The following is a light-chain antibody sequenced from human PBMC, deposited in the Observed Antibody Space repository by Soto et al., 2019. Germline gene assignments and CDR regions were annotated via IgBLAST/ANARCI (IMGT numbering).Light chain of an antibody. CDR1: QSISQW. CDR2: DAS. V-gene: IGKV1-5*01. Sequence: DIQMTQSPSTLSAFVGGRLAITCRASQSISQWVAWYQQKPGRAPELLIYDASKLKSGVPSRFSGSGSGTEFSLTITSLQPDDSAMYYCQQYNGYSWTFGRGTKVDIK. CDR3: QQYNGYSWT. J-gene: IGKJ1*01.